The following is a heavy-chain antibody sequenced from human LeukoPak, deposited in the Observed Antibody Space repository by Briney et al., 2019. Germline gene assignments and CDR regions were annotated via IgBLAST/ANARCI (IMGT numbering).Heavy chain of an antibody. D-gene: IGHD5-18*01. CDR2: INPSGGST. Sequence: ASVKVSCKASGGTFNNYAINWVRQAPGQGLEWMGIINPSGGSTSYAQKFQGRVTMTRDMSTSTVYMELSSLRSEGTAVYYCARVEAGYSYGYSYLDYWGQGTLVTVSS. V-gene: IGHV1-46*02. CDR3: ARVEAGYSYGYSYLDY. CDR1: GGTFNNYA. J-gene: IGHJ4*02.